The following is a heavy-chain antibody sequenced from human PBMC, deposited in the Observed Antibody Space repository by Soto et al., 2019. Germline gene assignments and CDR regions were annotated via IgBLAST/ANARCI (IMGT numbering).Heavy chain of an antibody. J-gene: IGHJ6*03. Sequence: SETLSLTCTVSGGSISSYYWSWIRQPPGKGLEWIGYIYYSGSTNYNPSLKSRVTISVDTSKNQFSLKLSSVTAADTAVYFCSGGIFGVVIIPYYYYYMDVWGKGTTVTVSS. D-gene: IGHD3-3*01. V-gene: IGHV4-59*12. CDR2: IYYSGST. CDR3: SGGIFGVVIIPYYYYYMDV. CDR1: GGSISSYY.